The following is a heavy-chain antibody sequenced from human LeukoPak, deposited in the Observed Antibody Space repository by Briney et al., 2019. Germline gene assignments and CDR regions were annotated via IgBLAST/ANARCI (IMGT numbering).Heavy chain of an antibody. J-gene: IGHJ6*02. V-gene: IGHV3-74*01. CDR3: ARDRFFGMDV. Sequence: GGSLRLSCAASGFTFSSYWMHWVRQAPGKGLVWFSRINSDGSSTSYADSVKGRFTISRDNAKNMLYLQMNSLRAEDAAVYYCARDRFFGMDVWGRGTTVTVSS. CDR1: GFTFSSYW. CDR2: INSDGSST.